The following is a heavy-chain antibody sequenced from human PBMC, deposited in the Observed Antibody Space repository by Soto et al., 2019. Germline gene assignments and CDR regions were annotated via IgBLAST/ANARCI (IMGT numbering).Heavy chain of an antibody. CDR3: ARGFGELPPFSSYNWFDP. CDR2: ISAYNGNT. Sequence: ASVKVSCKASGYTFTSYGISWVRQAPGQGLEWMGWISAYNGNTNYAQKLQGRVTMTTDTSTSTAYMELRSLRSDDTAVYYCARGFGELPPFSSYNWFDPWGRGTLVTVSS. V-gene: IGHV1-18*01. J-gene: IGHJ5*02. D-gene: IGHD3-10*01. CDR1: GYTFTSYG.